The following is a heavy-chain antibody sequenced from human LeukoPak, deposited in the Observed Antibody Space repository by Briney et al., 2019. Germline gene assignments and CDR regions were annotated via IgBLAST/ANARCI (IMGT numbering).Heavy chain of an antibody. CDR3: ARDQGATYYYGSGSYYDYYYGMDV. Sequence: SETLSLTCTVSGGSISCYYWSWIRQPPGKGLEWIGYIYYSGSTNYNPSLKSRVTISVDTSKNQFSLKLSSVTAADTAVYYCARDQGATYYYGSGSYYDYYYGMDVWGQGTTVTVSS. D-gene: IGHD3-10*01. CDR1: GGSISCYY. J-gene: IGHJ6*02. CDR2: IYYSGST. V-gene: IGHV4-59*01.